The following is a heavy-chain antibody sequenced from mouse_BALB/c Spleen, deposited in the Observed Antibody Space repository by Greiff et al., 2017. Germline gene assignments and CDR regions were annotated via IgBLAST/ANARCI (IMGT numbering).Heavy chain of an antibody. V-gene: IGHV1-4*01. D-gene: IGHD2-4*01. CDR1: GYTFPCYT. CDR2: INPSSGYT. CDR3: ARSTMIAMDY. Sequence: QVQPQQSGAELARPGASVKMFCKASGYTFPCYTMHWVKQRPGQGLEWIGYINPSSGYTNYNQKFKDKATLTADKSSSTAYMQLSSLTSEDSAVYYCARSTMIAMDYWGQGTSVTVSS. J-gene: IGHJ4*01.